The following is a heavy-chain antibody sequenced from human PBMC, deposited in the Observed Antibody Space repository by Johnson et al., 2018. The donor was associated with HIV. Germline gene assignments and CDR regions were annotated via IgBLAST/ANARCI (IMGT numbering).Heavy chain of an antibody. CDR1: GFTFDDYD. V-gene: IGHV3-20*04. D-gene: IGHD1-26*01. J-gene: IGHJ3*02. CDR2: ISWNGGNT. Sequence: VQLVESGGGVVRPGGSLRLSCAASGFTFDDYDMSWVRQAPGTGLEWVSGISWNGGNTGYADSVKGRFTISRDNSKNPLYLQMNSLRAEDTALYYCARDRALGWELLGAFDIWGQGTMVTVSS. CDR3: ARDRALGWELLGAFDI.